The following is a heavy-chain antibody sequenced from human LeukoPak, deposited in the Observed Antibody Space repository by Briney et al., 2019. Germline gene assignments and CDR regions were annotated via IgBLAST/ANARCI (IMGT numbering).Heavy chain of an antibody. J-gene: IGHJ4*02. CDR2: IIPIFGTA. V-gene: IGHV1-69*05. D-gene: IGHD3-10*01. CDR3: ASGYPDYYGSGKLRTGNDY. Sequence: ASVKVSCKTSGYIFSSYAISWVRQAPGQGLEWMGGIIPIFGTANYAQKFQGRVTITTDESTSTAYMELSSLRSEDTAVYYCASGYPDYYGSGKLRTGNDYWGQGTLVTVSS. CDR1: GYIFSSYA.